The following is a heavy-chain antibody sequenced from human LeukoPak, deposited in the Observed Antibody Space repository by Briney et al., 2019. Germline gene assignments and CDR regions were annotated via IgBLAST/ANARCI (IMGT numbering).Heavy chain of an antibody. D-gene: IGHD1-26*01. CDR3: ARDPSYSGSYSYYFDY. V-gene: IGHV4-39*07. CDR2: IYYSGST. Sequence: PSETLSLTCTVSGGSISSSSYYWGWIRQPPGKGLEWIGSIYYSGSTNYNPSLKSRVTISVDTSKNQFSLKLSSVTAADTAVYYCARDPSYSGSYSYYFDYWGQGTLVTVSS. J-gene: IGHJ4*02. CDR1: GGSISSSSYY.